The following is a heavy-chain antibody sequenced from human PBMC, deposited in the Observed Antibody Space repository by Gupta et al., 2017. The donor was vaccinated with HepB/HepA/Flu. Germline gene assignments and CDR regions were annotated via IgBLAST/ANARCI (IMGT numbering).Heavy chain of an antibody. CDR3: ARGTGRWFDP. Sequence: QVQLVQSGAEVKKPGASVNVSCKAPGYTFTNYDINWVRQATGQGLEWMGWMSPNSGNTGYAQKFQGRVTITRNTSISTAYMEVSSLRSEDTAVYYCARGTGRWFDPWGQGTLVTVSS. CDR1: GYTFTNYD. J-gene: IGHJ5*02. V-gene: IGHV1-8*02. CDR2: MSPNSGNT.